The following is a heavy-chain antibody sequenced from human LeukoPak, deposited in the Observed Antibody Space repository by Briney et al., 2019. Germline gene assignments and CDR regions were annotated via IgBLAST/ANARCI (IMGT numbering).Heavy chain of an antibody. D-gene: IGHD3-3*01. CDR1: GFTFSDHY. V-gene: IGHV3-72*01. CDR3: ARTYYDSWSGYYGLDV. CDR2: IRNKVNSYIT. Sequence: GGSLRLSCAASGFTFSDHYMDWVRQAPGKGLEWVGRIRNKVNSYITDYAASVKGRFSISRDDSKDSPYLQMSSLTPEDTAVYYCARTYYDSWSGYYGLDVWGQGTTVAVSS. J-gene: IGHJ6*02.